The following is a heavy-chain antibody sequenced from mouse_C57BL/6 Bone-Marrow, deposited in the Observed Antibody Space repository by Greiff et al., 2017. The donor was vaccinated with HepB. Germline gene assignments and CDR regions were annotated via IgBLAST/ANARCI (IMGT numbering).Heavy chain of an antibody. CDR2: INPNNGGT. Sequence: EVQLQQSGPELVKPGASVKISCKASGYTFTDYYMNWVKQSHGKSLEWIGDINPNNGGTSYNQKFKGKATLTVDKSSSTAYMELRSLTSEDSAVYYCAKLGRAMDDWGQGTSVTVSS. CDR3: AKLGRAMDD. V-gene: IGHV1-26*01. D-gene: IGHD4-1*01. J-gene: IGHJ4*01. CDR1: GYTFTDYY.